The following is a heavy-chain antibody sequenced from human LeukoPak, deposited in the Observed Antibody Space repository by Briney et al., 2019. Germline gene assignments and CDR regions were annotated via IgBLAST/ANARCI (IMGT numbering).Heavy chain of an antibody. CDR3: AREVIVPAAIRPKYYFDY. J-gene: IGHJ4*02. Sequence: SQTLSLTCTVSGGSISSGGYYWSWLRQHPGKGLEWIGYIYYSGSTYYNPSLKSRITISVDTSKNQFSLKLSSVTAADTAVYYCAREVIVPAAIRPKYYFDYWGQGTLVTVSS. CDR2: IYYSGST. D-gene: IGHD2-2*02. CDR1: GGSISSGGYY. V-gene: IGHV4-31*03.